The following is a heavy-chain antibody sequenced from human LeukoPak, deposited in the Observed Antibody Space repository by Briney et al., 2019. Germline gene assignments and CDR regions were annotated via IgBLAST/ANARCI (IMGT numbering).Heavy chain of an antibody. D-gene: IGHD6-19*01. Sequence: ASVKVSCKASGYTFNGYYKHWGRQAPGQGLEWMGWINPNSGGTNYAQKFQGRVTMTMDTSISTAYMELSRLRSDDTAMYYCARSSGWKYNIDYWGQGPLVTVSS. V-gene: IGHV1-2*02. CDR2: INPNSGGT. CDR3: ARSSGWKYNIDY. CDR1: GYTFNGYY. J-gene: IGHJ4*02.